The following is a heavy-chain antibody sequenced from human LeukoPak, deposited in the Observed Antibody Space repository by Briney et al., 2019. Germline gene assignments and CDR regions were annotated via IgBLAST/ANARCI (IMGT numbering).Heavy chain of an antibody. J-gene: IGHJ4*01. CDR1: GGSFSGYY. CDR3: ARGRYQYYYDSSGYLYWFDY. CDR2: INHSGST. V-gene: IGHV4-34*01. D-gene: IGHD3-22*01. Sequence: SETLSLTCAVYGGSFSGYYWSWIRQPPGKGLEWIGEINHSGSTNYNPSLKSRVTISVDTSKNQFSLKLSSVTAADTAVYYCARGRYQYYYDSSGYLYWFDYWGHGTLVTVSS.